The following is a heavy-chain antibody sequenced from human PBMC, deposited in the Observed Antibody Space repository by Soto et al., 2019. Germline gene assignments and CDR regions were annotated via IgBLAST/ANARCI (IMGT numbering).Heavy chain of an antibody. J-gene: IGHJ4*02. CDR2: IGGSASTT. V-gene: IGHV3-23*01. CDR1: GFTFSSYA. D-gene: IGHD6-6*01. CDR3: ARNVIDRYSSSDY. Sequence: EVQLLESGGGLVQPGGSLRLSCTASGFTFSSYAMNWVRQAPGKGLEWVSVIGGSASTTYNAGSVKGRFTISRDNSKTTVYLLMNSLRAEDTAVYYCARNVIDRYSSSDYWGQGTLVTVSS.